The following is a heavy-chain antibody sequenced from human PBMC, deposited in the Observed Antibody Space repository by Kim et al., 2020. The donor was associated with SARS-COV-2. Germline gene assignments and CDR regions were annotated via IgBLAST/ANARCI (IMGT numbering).Heavy chain of an antibody. CDR1: GYTFTGYY. D-gene: IGHD6-13*01. Sequence: ASVKVSCKASGYTFTGYYMHWVRQAPGQGLEWMGWINPNSGGTNYAQKFQGWVTMTRDTSISTAYMELSRLRSDDTAVYYCARDSRPHVLGGMIAAAVASDYYGMDVWGQGTTVTVSS. V-gene: IGHV1-2*04. CDR2: INPNSGGT. CDR3: ARDSRPHVLGGMIAAAVASDYYGMDV. J-gene: IGHJ6*02.